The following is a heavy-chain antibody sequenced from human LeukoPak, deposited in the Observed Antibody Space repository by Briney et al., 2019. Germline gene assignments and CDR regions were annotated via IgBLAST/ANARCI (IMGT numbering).Heavy chain of an antibody. CDR2: IYWDDDK. Sequence: KESGPTLVKPTQTLTLTCTFSGFSLSTSGVGVGWIRQPPGKALEWLALIYWDDDKRYSPSLKSRLTITKDTSKNQVVLTMTNMDPVDTATYYCAHRECSSTSCYLFLDAYIWGQGTMVTVSS. CDR1: GFSLSTSGVG. CDR3: AHRECSSTSCYLFLDAYI. D-gene: IGHD2-2*01. V-gene: IGHV2-5*02. J-gene: IGHJ3*02.